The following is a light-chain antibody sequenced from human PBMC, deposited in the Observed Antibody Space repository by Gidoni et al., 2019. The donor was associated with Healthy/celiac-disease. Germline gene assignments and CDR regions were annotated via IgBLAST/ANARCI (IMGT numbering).Light chain of an antibody. J-gene: IGKJ3*01. CDR1: QDISNY. Sequence: DIQMTQSPSSLSASVGDRVTITCQASQDISNYLNWYQQKPGKAPNLLLYDASNLETGVQSRFSGSGSGTDFTFTISSLQPEDIATYYCQQYDNLLTFGPGTKVDIK. CDR3: QQYDNLLT. V-gene: IGKV1-33*01. CDR2: DAS.